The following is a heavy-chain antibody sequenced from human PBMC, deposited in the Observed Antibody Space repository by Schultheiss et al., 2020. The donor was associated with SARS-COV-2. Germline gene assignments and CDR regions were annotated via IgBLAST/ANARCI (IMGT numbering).Heavy chain of an antibody. CDR3: ARGGPRGVYGGADC. CDR1: GFTLRDYD. CDR2: SGTAGDT. Sequence: GGSLRLSCAASGFTLRDYDMHWVRQPPGGGLEWVSGSGTAGDTYYPDSVQGRFTISKEHAKNSLYLHMTSLRAEDTAVYYCARGGPRGVYGGADCWGQGALVTVSS. J-gene: IGHJ4*02. V-gene: IGHV3-13*01. D-gene: IGHD5/OR15-5a*01.